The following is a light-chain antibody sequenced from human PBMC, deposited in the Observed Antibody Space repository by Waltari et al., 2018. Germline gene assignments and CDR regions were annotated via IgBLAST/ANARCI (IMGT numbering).Light chain of an antibody. Sequence: QSALTQPPSVSGTPAQRVTISCSTSSSDLGSAPVTWYQQLPGTAPKLLIFGNDQRPSGVPARFSGSKSGTSASLAIRGLQSEDEADYYCAAWDKSLSGPVFGGGTKLTVL. CDR1: SSDLGSAP. CDR2: GND. CDR3: AAWDKSLSGPV. V-gene: IGLV1-44*01. J-gene: IGLJ3*02.